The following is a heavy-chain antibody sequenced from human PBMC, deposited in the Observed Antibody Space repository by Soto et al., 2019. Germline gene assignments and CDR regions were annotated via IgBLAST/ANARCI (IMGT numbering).Heavy chain of an antibody. CDR3: ANSLGAYYYGMDV. Sequence: GGSLRLSCAASGFTFSSYGMHWVRQAPGKGLEWVAVISYDGSNKYYADSVKGRFTISRDNSKNTLYLQMNSLRAEDTAVYYCANSLGAYYYGMDVWGQGTTVTVSS. D-gene: IGHD3-16*01. V-gene: IGHV3-30*18. J-gene: IGHJ6*02. CDR2: ISYDGSNK. CDR1: GFTFSSYG.